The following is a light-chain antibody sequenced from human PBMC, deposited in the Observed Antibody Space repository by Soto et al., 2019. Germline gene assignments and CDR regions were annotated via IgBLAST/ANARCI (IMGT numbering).Light chain of an antibody. CDR3: AAWDDSPGGV. CDR2: RNS. V-gene: IGLV1-47*01. CDR1: SSNIESNY. J-gene: IGLJ1*01. Sequence: QSALTQPPSASGTPGQRVTICCSGSSSNIESNYVYWCQQFPGTAPKLLIYRNSQRPSGVPDRFSGSKSGTSASLAISGLRSEDEADYSCAAWDDSPGGVFGTGTKVTVL.